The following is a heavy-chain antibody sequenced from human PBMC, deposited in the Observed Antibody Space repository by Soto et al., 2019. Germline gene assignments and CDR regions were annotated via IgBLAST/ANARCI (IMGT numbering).Heavy chain of an antibody. J-gene: IGHJ5*02. CDR1: GFTFSDSW. V-gene: IGHV3-7*01. Sequence: GGSLRLSCTASGFTFSDSWMTWVRQAPGEGLEWVARIKPDESEKKYADSVKGRFSISRDNAKNSMYLQMDSLRGEDTAVYYCVRGGSNYASWGQGTLVTVSS. CDR3: VRGGSNYAS. CDR2: IKPDESEK. D-gene: IGHD4-4*01.